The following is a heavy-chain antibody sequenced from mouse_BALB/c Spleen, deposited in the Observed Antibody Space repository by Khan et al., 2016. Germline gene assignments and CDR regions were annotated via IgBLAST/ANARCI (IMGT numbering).Heavy chain of an antibody. Sequence: QGRRKQPGPGLVQPSQSLSITCTVSGFSLTSYGVHWVRQSPGKGLEWLGVIWRGGSTDYNAAFMSRLSITKDNSKSQVFFKMNSLQADDTAIYYCAKMVTYYAMDYWGQGTSVTVSS. CDR3: AKMVTYYAMDY. V-gene: IGHV2-5*01. D-gene: IGHD2-1*01. CDR1: GFSLTSYG. J-gene: IGHJ4*01. CDR2: IWRGGST.